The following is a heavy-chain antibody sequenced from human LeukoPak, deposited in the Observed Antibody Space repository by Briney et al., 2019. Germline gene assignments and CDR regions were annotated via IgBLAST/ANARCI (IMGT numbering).Heavy chain of an antibody. V-gene: IGHV1-2*02. J-gene: IGHJ6*03. Sequence: ASVKVSCKASGYTFTGYYMHWVRQAPGQGLEWMGWINPNSGGTNYAQKFQGRVTMTRDTSISTAYMELSRLRSDDTAVYYCARGKYLRYFDWLSEPIYYMDVWGKGTTVTISS. CDR3: ARGKYLRYFDWLSEPIYYMDV. D-gene: IGHD3-9*01. CDR1: GYTFTGYY. CDR2: INPNSGGT.